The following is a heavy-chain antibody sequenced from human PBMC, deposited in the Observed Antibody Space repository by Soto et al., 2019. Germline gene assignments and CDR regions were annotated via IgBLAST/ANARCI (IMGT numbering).Heavy chain of an antibody. CDR1: GYSFVSYW. Sequence: PGESLKISCKTSGYSFVSYWIAWLRQVPGKGLEWMGIIYPDDSDTRYSPSFQGQVTISVDTSISTAYLQWDSLKTSDTAIYYCARRGKEFTRSFWFDPWGQGTLVTVPQ. CDR3: ARRGKEFTRSFWFDP. D-gene: IGHD3-3*01. CDR2: IYPDDSDT. J-gene: IGHJ5*02. V-gene: IGHV5-51*01.